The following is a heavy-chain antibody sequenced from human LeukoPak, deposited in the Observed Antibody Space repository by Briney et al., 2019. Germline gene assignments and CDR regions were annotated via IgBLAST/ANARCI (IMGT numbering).Heavy chain of an antibody. V-gene: IGHV1-2*02. CDR1: GYTFTGYY. CDR2: VTPHSGVT. Sequence: ASVKVSCKASGYTFTGYYIHWVRQAPGQGLEWMGWVTPHSGVTNYAQKFQGRVTMTRDTSISTAYMELSRLRSDDTAVYYCAREGRMVAAAFIDYWGQEPWSPSPQ. CDR3: AREGRMVAAAFIDY. D-gene: IGHD2-15*01. J-gene: IGHJ4*01.